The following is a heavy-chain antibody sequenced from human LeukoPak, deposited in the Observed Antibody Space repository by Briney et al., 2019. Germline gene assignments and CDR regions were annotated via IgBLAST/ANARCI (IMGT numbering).Heavy chain of an antibody. CDR2: IYPGDSDT. D-gene: IGHD1-1*01. CDR3: ARGGTSSSIAYEI. V-gene: IGHV5-51*01. J-gene: IGHJ3*02. CDR1: GYSFTSYW. Sequence: GESLKISCKGSGYSFTSYWIGWARQMPGKGLDGLGIIYPGDSDTRYRPSFQGQVTISADKSISTAYLQKRSLKASATAMYYTARGGTSSSIAYEIRGHGKIVTVSS.